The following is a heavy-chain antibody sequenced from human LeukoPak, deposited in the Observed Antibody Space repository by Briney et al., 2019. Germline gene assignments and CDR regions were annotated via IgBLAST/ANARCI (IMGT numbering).Heavy chain of an antibody. CDR1: GYTFTGYY. J-gene: IGHJ4*02. CDR2: INPNSGGT. V-gene: IGHV1-2*02. D-gene: IGHD3-3*01. CDR3: ARDLFGYDFWSGYSGYFDY. Sequence: GASVKVSCKASGYTFTGYYMHWVRQAPGQGLEWMGWINPNSGGTNYAQKFQGRVTMTRDTSISTAYMELSRLRSDVTAVYYCARDLFGYDFWSGYSGYFDYWGQGTLVTVSS.